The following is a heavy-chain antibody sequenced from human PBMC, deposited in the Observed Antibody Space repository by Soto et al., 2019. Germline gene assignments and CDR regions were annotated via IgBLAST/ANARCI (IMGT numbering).Heavy chain of an antibody. D-gene: IGHD2-2*01. CDR2: IKQDGSEK. CDR3: AKNNRYSSSTNWFVFDY. Sequence: EVQLVESGGGLVQPGGSLRLSCAASGFTFNNYWMSWGCQAPGKGLEWGANIKQDGSEKYYVDSVKGRFTISRDNAKNSWYLQINSRRAEETAVYSCAKNNRYSSSTNWFVFDYWGQGTLVTVSP. CDR1: GFTFNNYW. V-gene: IGHV3-7*01. J-gene: IGHJ4*02.